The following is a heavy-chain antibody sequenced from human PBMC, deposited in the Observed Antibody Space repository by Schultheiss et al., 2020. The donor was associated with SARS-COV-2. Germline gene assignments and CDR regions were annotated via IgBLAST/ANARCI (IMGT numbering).Heavy chain of an antibody. V-gene: IGHV3-30*04. CDR2: ISYDGSNK. CDR1: GFTFSRSA. D-gene: IGHD3-22*01. J-gene: IGHJ2*01. Sequence: GGSLRLSCVASGFTFSRSAMHWVRQAPGKGLEWVAVISYDGSNKYYADSVKGRFTISRDNSKNSLYLQMNSLRAEDTAVYYCAKYDSSGYQYKSWYFDLWGRGTLVTVSS. CDR3: AKYDSSGYQYKSWYFDL.